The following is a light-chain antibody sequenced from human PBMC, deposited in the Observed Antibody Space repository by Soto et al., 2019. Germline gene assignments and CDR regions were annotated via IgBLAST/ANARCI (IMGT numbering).Light chain of an antibody. CDR3: QQYHSLPFT. V-gene: IGKV1-33*01. CDR2: EAS. Sequence: DIQMTQSLSSLSASVGDRITITCQASQDISKYLIWYQQTPGKAPKFLIYEASNLERGVPSRFSGSGSGTDFTFTINSLQPEDIATYYCQQYHSLPFTFGPGTKLDIK. CDR1: QDISKY. J-gene: IGKJ3*01.